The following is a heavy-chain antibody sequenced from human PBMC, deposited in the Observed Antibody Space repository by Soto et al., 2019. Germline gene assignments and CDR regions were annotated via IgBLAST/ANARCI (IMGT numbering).Heavy chain of an antibody. CDR1: GFTFSSYW. J-gene: IGHJ6*02. Sequence: GGSLRLSCAASGFTFSSYWMSWVRQAPGKGLEWVANIKQDGSEKYYVDSVKGRFTISRDNAKNSLYLQMDSLRAEDTAVYYCARAGVIAARPGLYYYGMDVWGQGTTVTVSS. V-gene: IGHV3-7*03. D-gene: IGHD6-6*01. CDR3: ARAGVIAARPGLYYYGMDV. CDR2: IKQDGSEK.